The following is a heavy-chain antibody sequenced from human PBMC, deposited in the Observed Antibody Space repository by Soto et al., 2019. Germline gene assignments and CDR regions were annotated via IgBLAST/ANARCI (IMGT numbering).Heavy chain of an antibody. CDR2: ISGSGGST. CDR1: GFTFSSYA. J-gene: IGHJ6*02. Sequence: EVQLLESGGGLVQPGGSLRLSCAASGFTFSSYAMSWVRQAPGKGLEWVSAISGSGGSTYYADSVKGRFTISRDNSKNTLYLQMNSVRAEDTAVYYCATPEVAATQNYYYGMDVGGQGTTVTVSS. V-gene: IGHV3-23*01. CDR3: ATPEVAATQNYYYGMDV. D-gene: IGHD2-15*01.